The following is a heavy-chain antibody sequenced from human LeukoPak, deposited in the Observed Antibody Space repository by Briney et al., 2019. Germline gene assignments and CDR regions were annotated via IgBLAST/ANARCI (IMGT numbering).Heavy chain of an antibody. D-gene: IGHD3-9*01. V-gene: IGHV3-21*01. CDR2: ISSSSSNI. CDR3: ARDKYYDILTGYYRFGEAFDI. Sequence: GGSLRLSCAASGFTFSSYGMNWVRQAPGKGLEWVSSISSSSSNIYYADSVKGRFTISRDNAKNSLYLQMNSLRAEDTAVYFCARDKYYDILTGYYRFGEAFDIWGQGTMVTVSS. J-gene: IGHJ3*02. CDR1: GFTFSSYG.